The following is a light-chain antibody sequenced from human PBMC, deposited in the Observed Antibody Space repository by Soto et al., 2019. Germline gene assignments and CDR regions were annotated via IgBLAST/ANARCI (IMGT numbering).Light chain of an antibody. Sequence: QLVLTQPPSVSGAPGQRVTISCTGSSSNIGAGYDVHWYQQLPGTAPKLLIYGNSNRPSGVPDRFSGSKSGTSASLAITGLQAEDEADYYCQSYDSGLSGVIFGGGTKVTVL. CDR3: QSYDSGLSGVI. J-gene: IGLJ2*01. CDR1: SSNIGAGYD. V-gene: IGLV1-40*01. CDR2: GNS.